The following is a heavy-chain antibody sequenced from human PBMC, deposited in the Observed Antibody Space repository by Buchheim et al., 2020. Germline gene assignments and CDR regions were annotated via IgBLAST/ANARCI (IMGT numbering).Heavy chain of an antibody. D-gene: IGHD3-3*01. CDR1: GGSISSYY. Sequence: QVQLQESGPGLVKPSETLSLTCTVSGGSISSYYWSWIRQPPGKGLEWIGYICYSGSTNYNPSLKSRVTISVDTSKNQFSLKLSSVTAADTAVYYCARGFWSGYWFDPWGQGTL. V-gene: IGHV4-59*08. CDR2: ICYSGST. J-gene: IGHJ5*02. CDR3: ARGFWSGYWFDP.